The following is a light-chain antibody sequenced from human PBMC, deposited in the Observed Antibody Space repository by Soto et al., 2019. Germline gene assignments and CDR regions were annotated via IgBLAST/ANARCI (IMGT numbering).Light chain of an antibody. CDR2: AAS. CDR3: QQSHTSPFT. J-gene: IGKJ3*01. Sequence: DIQMTQSPSSLSASVGDRVTITCRASQSISSYLNWYQQKPGKAPKLLIYAASSLQSGVPSSFSGSGSGTLFTLTISSLQPEDFATYYCQQSHTSPFTFGPGTKVDIK. CDR1: QSISSY. V-gene: IGKV1-39*01.